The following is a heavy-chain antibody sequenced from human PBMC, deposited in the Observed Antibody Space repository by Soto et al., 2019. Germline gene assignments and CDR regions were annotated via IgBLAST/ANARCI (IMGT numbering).Heavy chain of an antibody. D-gene: IGHD4-17*01. CDR1: GYIFTSYW. CDR3: ASRDDYGDYGGDY. J-gene: IGHJ4*02. CDR2: INPNSGGT. V-gene: IGHV1-2*02. Sequence: ASVKVSCKASGYIFTSYWIIWVRQAPGQGLEWMGWINPNSGGTNYAQKFQGRVTMTRDTSISTAYMELSRLRSDDTAVYYCASRDDYGDYGGDYWGQGTLVTVSS.